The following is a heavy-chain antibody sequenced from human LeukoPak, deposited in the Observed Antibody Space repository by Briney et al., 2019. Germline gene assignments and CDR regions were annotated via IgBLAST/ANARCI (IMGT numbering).Heavy chain of an antibody. CDR1: GGTFSSYA. D-gene: IGHD6-19*01. V-gene: IGHV1-69*06. Sequence: ASVKVSCKASGGTFSSYAISWVRQAPGQGLEWMGGIIPIFGTANYAQKFQGRVTITADKSTSTAYMELSSLRSEDTAVYYCARSSIAVAGDRYAFDIWGQGTMVTVSS. J-gene: IGHJ3*02. CDR3: ARSSIAVAGDRYAFDI. CDR2: IIPIFGTA.